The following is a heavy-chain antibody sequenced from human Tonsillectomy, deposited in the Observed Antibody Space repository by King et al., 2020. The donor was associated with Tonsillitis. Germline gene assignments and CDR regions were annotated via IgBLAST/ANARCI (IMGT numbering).Heavy chain of an antibody. CDR3: ARDRAYCGGDCYSAGVVDY. Sequence: QLVQSGGGLVKPGGSLRLSCAASGFTFSDYYMSWIRQAPGKGLEWVSYISSSGSTIYYADSVKGQFTISRDNAKNSLYLQMNSLRAEDTAVYYCARDRAYCGGDCYSAGVVDYWGQGTLVTVSS. CDR1: GFTFSDYY. V-gene: IGHV3-11*01. CDR2: ISSSGSTI. D-gene: IGHD2-21*02. J-gene: IGHJ4*02.